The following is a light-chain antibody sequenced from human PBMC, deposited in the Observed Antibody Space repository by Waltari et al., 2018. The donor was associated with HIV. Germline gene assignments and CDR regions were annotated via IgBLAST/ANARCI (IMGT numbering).Light chain of an antibody. Sequence: DIVVTQTPLSLPVTPGEPASITCRSSQSLLDTDDGNTYLDWYLQKPGQSPQLLISTVSYRASGVPDRFSGSGSGTHFTLKISRVEADDVGTYYCRQRKAFPLTFGQGTRVEIK. CDR2: TVS. J-gene: IGKJ1*01. V-gene: IGKV2-40*01. CDR3: RQRKAFPLT. CDR1: QSLLDTDDGNTY.